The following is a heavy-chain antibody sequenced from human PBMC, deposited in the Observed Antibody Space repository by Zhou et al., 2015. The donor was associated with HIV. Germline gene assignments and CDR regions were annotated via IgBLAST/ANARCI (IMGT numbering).Heavy chain of an antibody. J-gene: IGHJ4*02. Sequence: QVQLVQSGAEVKKPGSSVKVSCKASGGTFSSYAISWVRQAPGQGLEWMGGIIPIFGTANYAQKFQGRVTITADESTSTAYMELSSLRSEDTAVYYCARDGRGPSSSWFPYFDYWGQGTLVTVSS. D-gene: IGHD6-13*01. CDR3: ARDGRGPSSSWFPYFDY. CDR2: IIPIFGTA. CDR1: GGTFSSYA. V-gene: IGHV1-69*01.